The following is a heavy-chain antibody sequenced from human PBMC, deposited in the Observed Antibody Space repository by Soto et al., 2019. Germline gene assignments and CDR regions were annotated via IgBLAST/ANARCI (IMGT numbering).Heavy chain of an antibody. CDR2: IIPMYGIP. V-gene: IGHV1-69*01. CDR1: GGTFSTYA. CDR3: ARERHAYNMRNENDYYGMDF. D-gene: IGHD1-1*01. J-gene: IGHJ6*01. Sequence: QVQLVQSGAEVKTPGSSVRVSCKASGGTFSTYAVSWVRQAPGHGLEWLGGIIPMYGIPNYAQRFEGRGTITADESTKTAYMELNSLTSEDTAVYYCARERHAYNMRNENDYYGMDFLGQGTTVTFSS.